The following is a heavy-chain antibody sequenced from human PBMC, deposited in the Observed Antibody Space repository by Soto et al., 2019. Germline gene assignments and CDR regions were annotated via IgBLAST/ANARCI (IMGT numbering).Heavy chain of an antibody. CDR2: ISSSGSTI. CDR1: GFTFSDYY. J-gene: IGHJ4*02. Sequence: GGSLRLSCAASGFTFSDYYMSWIRQAPGKGLEWVSYISSSGSTIYYADSVKGRFTISRDNAKNSLYLQMNSLRAEDTAVYYCAGLYYYGSVPNFDYWGQGTLVTVSS. D-gene: IGHD3-10*01. V-gene: IGHV3-11*01. CDR3: AGLYYYGSVPNFDY.